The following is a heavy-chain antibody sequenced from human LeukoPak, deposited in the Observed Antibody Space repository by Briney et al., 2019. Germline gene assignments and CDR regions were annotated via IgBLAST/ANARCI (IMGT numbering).Heavy chain of an antibody. Sequence: SETLSLTCAVYGGSFSGYYWSWIRQPPGKGLEWIGEINHSGSTNYNPSLKSRVTISVDTSKNQFSLKLSSVTAADTAVYYCARIMPGGYSGYDFFDYWGQGTLVTVSS. CDR1: GGSFSGYY. D-gene: IGHD5-12*01. CDR2: INHSGST. CDR3: ARIMPGGYSGYDFFDY. J-gene: IGHJ4*02. V-gene: IGHV4-34*01.